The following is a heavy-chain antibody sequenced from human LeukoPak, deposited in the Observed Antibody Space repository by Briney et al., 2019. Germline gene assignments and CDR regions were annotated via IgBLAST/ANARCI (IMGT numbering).Heavy chain of an antibody. D-gene: IGHD3-10*01. J-gene: IGHJ3*02. CDR1: GCTFDDFA. CDR3: AKGGGVVLGSGEKPCAFDI. CDR2: ISWNSGSI. V-gene: IGHV3-9*01. Sequence: ALRLSCAAFGCTFDDFAMHLVRQAPGKGLEWVSGISWNSGSIGYADSVKGRFTISRDNAKNSLYLQMNSLRAEDTALYYCAKGGGVVLGSGEKPCAFDIWGQGTMVTVSS.